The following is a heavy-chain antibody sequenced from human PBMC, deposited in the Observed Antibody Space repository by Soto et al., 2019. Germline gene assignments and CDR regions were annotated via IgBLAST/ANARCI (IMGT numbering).Heavy chain of an antibody. Sequence: TSETLSLTCTVSGGSISSGDHYWGWIRQHPERGLEWIGYIDNSGITYDNPSLKSRVAMSVDTSQNQFSLKLRSVSAADTAVYYCARNYGNYGHYFDSWGQGTLVTVSS. CDR2: IDNSGIT. V-gene: IGHV4-31*03. D-gene: IGHD4-17*01. CDR3: ARNYGNYGHYFDS. CDR1: GGSISSGDHY. J-gene: IGHJ4*02.